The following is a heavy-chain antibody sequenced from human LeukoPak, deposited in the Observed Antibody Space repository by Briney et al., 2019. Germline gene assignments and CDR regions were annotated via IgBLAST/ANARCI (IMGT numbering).Heavy chain of an antibody. CDR2: IWYGGSNK. V-gene: IGHV3-33*01. J-gene: IGHJ4*02. CDR1: GFTFSSYG. CDR3: ARDRFLDTAMVTGTPGIPPDY. Sequence: GGSLRLSCAASGFTFSSYGMHWVRQAPGKGLEWVAVIWYGGSNKYYADSVKGRFTISRDNSKNTLYLQMNSLRAEDTAVYYCARDRFLDTAMVTGTPGIPPDYWGQGTLVTVSS. D-gene: IGHD5-18*01.